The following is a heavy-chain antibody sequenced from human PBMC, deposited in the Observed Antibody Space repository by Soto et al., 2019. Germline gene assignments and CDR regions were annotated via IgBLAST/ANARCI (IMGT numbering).Heavy chain of an antibody. CDR2: ISYDGTNQ. D-gene: IGHD3-16*01. J-gene: IGHJ4*02. CDR3: AKGLGELAPASYDY. V-gene: IGHV3-30*18. Sequence: QVQLVESGGGVVQPGRSLRLSCAASGFPFSSFAMHWVRQAPGKGQEWVACISYDGTNQYHADSVKGLFTISRDNSETTLFLQMNSLRAEDTAVYSGAKGLGELAPASYDYWGQGTLVTVSS. CDR1: GFPFSSFA.